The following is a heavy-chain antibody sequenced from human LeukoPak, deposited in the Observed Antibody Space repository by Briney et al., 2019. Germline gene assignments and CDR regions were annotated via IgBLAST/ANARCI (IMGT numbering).Heavy chain of an antibody. CDR1: GFAFSDYY. D-gene: IGHD1-26*01. CDR3: ARARANGYFDY. J-gene: IGHJ4*02. Sequence: GGSLRLSCVASGFAFSDYYMNWIRQAPGKGLDWVSYISNSGKSMYYADSVKGRFIISRDNAKNSLYLQMNSLRADDTAVYYCARARANGYFDYWGQETLVTVS. V-gene: IGHV3-11*01. CDR2: ISNSGKSM.